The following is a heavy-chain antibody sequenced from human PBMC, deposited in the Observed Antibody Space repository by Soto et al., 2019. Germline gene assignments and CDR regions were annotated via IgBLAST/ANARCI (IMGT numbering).Heavy chain of an antibody. CDR1: GFTFSSYG. CDR3: AKDLWGNTAMAPNWFDP. Sequence: GGSLRLSCAASGFTFSSYGMHWVRQAPGKGLEWVAVISYDGSNKYYADSVKGRFTISRDNSKNTLYLQMNSLRAEDTAVYYCAKDLWGNTAMAPNWFDPWGQGTLVTVSS. CDR2: ISYDGSNK. D-gene: IGHD5-18*01. J-gene: IGHJ5*02. V-gene: IGHV3-30*18.